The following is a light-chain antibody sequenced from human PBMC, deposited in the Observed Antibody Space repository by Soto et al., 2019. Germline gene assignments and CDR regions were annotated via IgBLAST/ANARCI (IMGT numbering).Light chain of an antibody. CDR1: QSVSSY. CDR2: DAS. J-gene: IGKJ1*01. CDR3: QQYGSSPKT. Sequence: EMVMTQSPATLSLSPGERATLSCRASQSVSSYLAWYQQKPGQAPRLLIYDASNRATGIPDRFSGSGSGTDFTLTISRLEPEDFAVYYCQQYGSSPKTFGQGTKVDI. V-gene: IGKV3-20*01.